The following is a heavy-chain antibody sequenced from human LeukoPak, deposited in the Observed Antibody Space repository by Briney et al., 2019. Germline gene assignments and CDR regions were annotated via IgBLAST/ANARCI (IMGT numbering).Heavy chain of an antibody. D-gene: IGHD3-10*01. CDR1: GVRFSDYY. J-gene: IGHJ4*02. Sequence: GGSLRLSCATSGVRFSDYYMTWIRQAPGKGLEWVAYIISDSIVYYSASVKGRFTISTDNATNSLYLEINSLRADDTVIYYCARDSAAVFWFGELALWGQGDLVSVSS. CDR3: ARDSAAVFWFGELAL. CDR2: IISDSIV. V-gene: IGHV3-11*01.